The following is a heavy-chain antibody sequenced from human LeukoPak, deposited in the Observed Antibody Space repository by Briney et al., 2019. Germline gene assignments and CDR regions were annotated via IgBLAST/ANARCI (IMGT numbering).Heavy chain of an antibody. CDR3: ARVAWDNYYYYYMDV. D-gene: IGHD1-26*01. CDR2: ISYDGSNK. Sequence: SGGSLRLSCAASGFTFSSYGMHWVRQAPGKGLEWVAVISYDGSNKYYADSVKGRFTISRDNSKNTLYLQMNSLRAEDTAVYYCARVAWDNYYYYYMDVWGKGTTVTVSS. J-gene: IGHJ6*03. V-gene: IGHV3-30*19. CDR1: GFTFSSYG.